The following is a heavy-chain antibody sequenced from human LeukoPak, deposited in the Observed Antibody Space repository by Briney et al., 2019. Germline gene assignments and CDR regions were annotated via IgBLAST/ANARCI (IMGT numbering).Heavy chain of an antibody. V-gene: IGHV4-59*01. J-gene: IGHJ4*02. D-gene: IGHD3-22*01. CDR3: ARENTSGYYNRPIDY. CDR2: IYYSGSI. Sequence: SETLSLTCAVYGGSFSGYYWSWIRQPPGKGLEWIGDIYYSGSIKYNPSLKSRVTMSVDTSKNQFSLKLSSVTAADTAIYYCARENTSGYYNRPIDYWGQGTLVTVSS. CDR1: GGSFSGYY.